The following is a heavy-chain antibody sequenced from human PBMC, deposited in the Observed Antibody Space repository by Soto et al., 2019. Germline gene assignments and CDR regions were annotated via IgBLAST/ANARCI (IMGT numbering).Heavy chain of an antibody. Sequence: WSLRLSCAASVFTFSNYWMHRVRQVPGRGLVWVSRISHDGSGTSYADSVKGRFTISRDNAKNTVYLQMNSLRAEDTAVYYCGSVFEYLGHGTLVSVSS. V-gene: IGHV3-74*01. CDR1: VFTFSNYW. CDR3: GSVFEY. J-gene: IGHJ4*01. CDR2: ISHDGSGT.